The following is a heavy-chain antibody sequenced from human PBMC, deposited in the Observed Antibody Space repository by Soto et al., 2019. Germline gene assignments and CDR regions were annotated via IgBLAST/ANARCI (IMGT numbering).Heavy chain of an antibody. Sequence: QVQLQESGPGLVKPSETLSLTCTVSGGSISSYYWSWIRQPPGKGLEWIGYIYYSGSTNYNPSLNSRVTISVDTAKNQFSLKLSSVTAADTAVYYCARARFLEWVLGYFDLWGRGTLVTVSS. CDR1: GGSISSYY. CDR3: ARARFLEWVLGYFDL. D-gene: IGHD3-3*01. J-gene: IGHJ2*01. CDR2: IYYSGST. V-gene: IGHV4-59*01.